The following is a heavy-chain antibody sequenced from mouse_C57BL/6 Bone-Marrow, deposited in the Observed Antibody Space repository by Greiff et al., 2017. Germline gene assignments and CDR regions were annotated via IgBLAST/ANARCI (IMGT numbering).Heavy chain of an antibody. D-gene: IGHD1-1*01. Sequence: VQLQQPGAELVKPGASVKLSCKASGYTFTSYWMHWVKQRPGQGLEWIGMIHPNSGSTNYNEKFKSKATLTVDKSSSTAYMQLSSLTSEDSAVYYCAREDTTVVAPCDYGGQGTTLTVSS. V-gene: IGHV1-64*01. CDR2: IHPNSGST. CDR3: AREDTTVVAPCDY. J-gene: IGHJ2*01. CDR1: GYTFTSYW.